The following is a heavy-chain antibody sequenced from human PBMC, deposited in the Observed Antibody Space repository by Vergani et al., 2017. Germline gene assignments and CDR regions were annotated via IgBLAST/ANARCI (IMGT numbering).Heavy chain of an antibody. CDR3: AREAVVPAAMPSNVGMDV. CDR1: GGSFSGYY. V-gene: IGHV4-34*01. Sequence: QVQLQQWGAGLLKPSETLSLTCAVYGGSFSGYYWSCIRQPPGKGLEWIGEINHSGSTNYNPSLKSRFTISVDTSTNQFSLKLSSVTAADTAVYYCAREAVVPAAMPSNVGMDVWGKGP. J-gene: IGHJ6*03. CDR2: INHSGST. D-gene: IGHD2-2*01.